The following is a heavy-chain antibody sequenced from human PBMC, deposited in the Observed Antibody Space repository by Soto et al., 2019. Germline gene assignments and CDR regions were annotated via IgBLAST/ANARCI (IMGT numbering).Heavy chain of an antibody. CDR3: AKDQAEGGFTYGFFYYYGLDV. J-gene: IGHJ6*02. D-gene: IGHD5-18*01. CDR2: ISGTSDAA. CDR1: GFPFSTSA. Sequence: EVQLLESGGGLVQPGGSLRLSCAASGFPFSTSAMNWVRQAPGKGLEWVSIISGTSDAAYYAESVKGRFTSSRDNSKNTLYLQMNSLRAEDTAVYYCAKDQAEGGFTYGFFYYYGLDVWGQGTTVAVSS. V-gene: IGHV3-23*01.